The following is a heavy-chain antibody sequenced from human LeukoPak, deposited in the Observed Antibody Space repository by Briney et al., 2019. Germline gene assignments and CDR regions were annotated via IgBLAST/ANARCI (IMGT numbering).Heavy chain of an antibody. CDR3: AKVPLTTVINYFDY. Sequence: GGSLRLSCAASGFTFNNYAMSWVRQAPGKGLEWVSALSGSGGSTYYAASVKVRFTISRDNSKNTLYLQMNSLRAEDTAVYYCAKVPLTTVINYFDYWGQGTLVTVSS. V-gene: IGHV3-23*01. J-gene: IGHJ4*02. D-gene: IGHD4-11*01. CDR1: GFTFNNYA. CDR2: LSGSGGST.